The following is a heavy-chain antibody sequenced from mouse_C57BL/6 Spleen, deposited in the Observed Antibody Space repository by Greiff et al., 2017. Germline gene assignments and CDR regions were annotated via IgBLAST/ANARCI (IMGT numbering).Heavy chain of an antibody. Sequence: QVQLKESGPELVKPGASVKISCKASGYAFSSSWMNWVKQRPGKGLEWIGRIYPGDGDTNYNGKFKGKATLTADKSSSTAYMQLSSLTSEDSAVYFCARDYGSSYVDYWGQGTTLTVSS. CDR3: ARDYGSSYVDY. J-gene: IGHJ2*01. V-gene: IGHV1-82*01. CDR1: GYAFSSSW. CDR2: IYPGDGDT. D-gene: IGHD1-1*01.